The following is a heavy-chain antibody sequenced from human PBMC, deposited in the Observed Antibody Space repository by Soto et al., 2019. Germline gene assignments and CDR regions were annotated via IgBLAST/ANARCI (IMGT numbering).Heavy chain of an antibody. D-gene: IGHD3-3*01. V-gene: IGHV1-18*01. CDR1: GYTFSNYG. CDR2: ISAYNGNT. CDR3: ARDNGEESGPCHY. J-gene: IGHJ4*02. Sequence: GASVKVSCKASGYTFSNYGTTCVRQAPGQGLEWMGWISAYNGNTNYAQNFQGRVTMTTDTSTSTAYMELRGLRSDDTAVYYCARDNGEESGPCHYWGQAPLVTVSS.